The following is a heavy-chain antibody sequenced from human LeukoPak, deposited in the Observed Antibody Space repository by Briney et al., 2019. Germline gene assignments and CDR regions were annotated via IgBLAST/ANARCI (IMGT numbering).Heavy chain of an antibody. V-gene: IGHV3-53*04. J-gene: IGHJ6*02. CDR1: GFTVSSNC. CDR3: ARDSMTTDYGMDV. Sequence: GGSLRLSCAASGFTVSSNCMSWVRQAPGKGLEWVSVIYSGGSTYYADSVKGRFTISRHNSKNTLYLQMNSLRAEDTAVYYCARDSMTTDYGMDVWGQGTTVTVSS. D-gene: IGHD4-11*01. CDR2: IYSGGST.